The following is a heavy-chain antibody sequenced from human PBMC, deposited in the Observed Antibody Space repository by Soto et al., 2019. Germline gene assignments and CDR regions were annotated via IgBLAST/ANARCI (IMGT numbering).Heavy chain of an antibody. Sequence: ASVKVSCKASGYTFTIYGIIWVRQAPGQGLEWMGWISAYNGNTNYAQKLQGRVTMTTDTSTSTAYMELRSLRSDDTAVYYCARAFGDLDAFDIWGQGTMVTVSS. D-gene: IGHD2-21*01. CDR2: ISAYNGNT. J-gene: IGHJ3*02. V-gene: IGHV1-18*01. CDR1: GYTFTIYG. CDR3: ARAFGDLDAFDI.